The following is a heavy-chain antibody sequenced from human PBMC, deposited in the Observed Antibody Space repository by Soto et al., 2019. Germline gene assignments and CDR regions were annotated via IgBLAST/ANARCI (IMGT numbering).Heavy chain of an antibody. Sequence: GASVKVSCKASGYTFTSYAMHWVRQAPGQRLEWMGWINAGNGNTKYSQKFQGRVTITRDTSASTAYMKLRSLRSDDTAVYYCARSFTIFDDAFDIWGQGTMVTVSS. CDR3: ARSFTIFDDAFDI. J-gene: IGHJ3*02. D-gene: IGHD3-3*01. V-gene: IGHV1-3*01. CDR1: GYTFTSYA. CDR2: INAGNGNT.